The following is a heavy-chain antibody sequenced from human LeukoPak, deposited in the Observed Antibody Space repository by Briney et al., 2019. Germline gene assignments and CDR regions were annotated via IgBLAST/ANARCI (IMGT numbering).Heavy chain of an antibody. D-gene: IGHD5-18*01. CDR1: GYTFTGYY. V-gene: IGHV1-2*02. J-gene: IGHJ4*02. Sequence: ASVKVSCKASGYTFTGYYMHWVRQAPGQGLEWMGWINPNRGGTNYAQKFQGRVTMTRDTSISTAYMELSRLRSDDTAVYCCARESYDKALDYWGQGTLVSVSS. CDR2: INPNRGGT. CDR3: ARESYDKALDY.